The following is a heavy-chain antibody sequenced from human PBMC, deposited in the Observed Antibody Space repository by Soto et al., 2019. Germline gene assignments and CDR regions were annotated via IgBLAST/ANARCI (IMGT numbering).Heavy chain of an antibody. J-gene: IGHJ6*02. V-gene: IGHV3-30*18. CDR1: GFTFSSYG. Sequence: GGSLRLSCAASGFTFSSYGMHWVRQAPGKGLEWVAVISYDGSNKYYADSVKGRFTISRDNSKNTLYLQMNSLRAEDTAVYYCAKDLGGVYDILTGTGYYGMDVWGQGTTVTVSS. D-gene: IGHD3-9*01. CDR3: AKDLGGVYDILTGTGYYGMDV. CDR2: ISYDGSNK.